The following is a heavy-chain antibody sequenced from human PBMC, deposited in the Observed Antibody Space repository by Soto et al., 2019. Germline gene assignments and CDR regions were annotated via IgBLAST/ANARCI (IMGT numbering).Heavy chain of an antibody. CDR1: GYTFTSYG. CDR2: ISAYNGNT. Sequence: ASVKVSCKASGYTFTSYGISWVRQAPGQGLEWMGWISAYNGNTNYAQKLQGRVTMTTDTSTSTAYMELRSLRSDDTAVYYCARGLPLWGQQMSLGWFDPWGQGTLVTVSS. CDR3: ARGLPLWGQQMSLGWFDP. J-gene: IGHJ5*02. V-gene: IGHV1-18*04. D-gene: IGHD6-13*01.